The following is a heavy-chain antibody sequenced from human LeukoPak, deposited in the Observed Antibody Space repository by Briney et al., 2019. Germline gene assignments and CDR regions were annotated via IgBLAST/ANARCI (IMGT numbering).Heavy chain of an antibody. D-gene: IGHD4-17*01. CDR1: GGSFSGYY. CDR3: VRDSTTVTLPFFDY. V-gene: IGHV4-34*01. J-gene: IGHJ4*02. Sequence: SETLSLTCAVSGGSFSGYYWSWIRQPPGKGLEWIGEINHSGSTNYNPSLKSRITISVDTSKNQFSLKLSSVTAADTAVYYCVRDSTTVTLPFFDYWGQGTLVTVSS. CDR2: INHSGST.